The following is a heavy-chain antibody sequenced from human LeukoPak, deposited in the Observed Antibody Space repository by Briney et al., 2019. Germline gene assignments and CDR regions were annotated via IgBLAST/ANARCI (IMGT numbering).Heavy chain of an antibody. CDR2: IYYSGST. V-gene: IGHV4-39*01. CDR1: GGSISSSSYY. CDR3: ARQSVTMIVVVTGDWFDP. J-gene: IGHJ5*02. D-gene: IGHD3-22*01. Sequence: KPSETLSLTCTVSGGSISSSSYYWGWIRQPPGKGLEWIGGIYYSGSTYYNPSLKSRVTISVDTSKNQFSLKLSSVTAADTAVYYCARQSVTMIVVVTGDWFDPWGQGTLVTVSS.